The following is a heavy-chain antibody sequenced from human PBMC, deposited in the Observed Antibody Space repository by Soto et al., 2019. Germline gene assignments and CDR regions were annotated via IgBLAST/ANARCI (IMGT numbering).Heavy chain of an antibody. CDR3: AIDYSGGWCFDY. V-gene: IGHV1-69*13. CDR2: IIPIFGTA. Sequence: SVKVSCKASGGTFSSYAISWVRQAPGQGLEWMGGIIPIFGTANYAQKFQGRVTITADESTSTAYMELSSLRSEDTAVYYCAIDYSGGWCFDYWGQGTLVTVSS. D-gene: IGHD6-19*01. J-gene: IGHJ4*02. CDR1: GGTFSSYA.